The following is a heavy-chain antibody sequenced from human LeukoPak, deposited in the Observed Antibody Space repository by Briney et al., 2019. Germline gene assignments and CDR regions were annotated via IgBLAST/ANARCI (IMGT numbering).Heavy chain of an antibody. V-gene: IGHV4-31*03. D-gene: IGHD3-3*01. CDR1: GVSISSGFYY. J-gene: IGHJ6*02. Sequence: SETLSHICTVSGVSISSGFYYWSWIRQHPGKGLEWIGYIYYSGSTYYNPSLESRVSISVDTSKNQFSLTLSSVTAADTAVYYCARRPTITTILSREYFVMDVWGQGTTVTVSS. CDR3: ARRPTITTILSREYFVMDV. CDR2: IYYSGST.